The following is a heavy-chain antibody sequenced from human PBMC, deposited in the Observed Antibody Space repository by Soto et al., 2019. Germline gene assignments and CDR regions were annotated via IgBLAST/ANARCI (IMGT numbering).Heavy chain of an antibody. Sequence: GGSLRLSCAASGFSFGSYALSWVRQAPGKGLEWVSTISGSDGKTFYADSVKGRFSISSDTSQSTLYLQMNSLRADDTAMYYCARWSYLDYWGQGTRVTVSS. J-gene: IGHJ4*02. CDR3: ARWSYLDY. CDR2: ISGSDGKT. V-gene: IGHV3-23*01. D-gene: IGHD3-3*01. CDR1: GFSFGSYA.